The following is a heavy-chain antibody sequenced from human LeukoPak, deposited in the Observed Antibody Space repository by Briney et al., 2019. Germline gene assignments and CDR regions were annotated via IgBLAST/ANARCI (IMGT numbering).Heavy chain of an antibody. J-gene: IGHJ4*02. V-gene: IGHV4-59*08. D-gene: IGHD2-15*01. CDR1: GGSITSGY. CDR3: VRLGYCDHGCCYFEH. CDR2: VSYNMDR. Sequence: PSETLSLTYSVSGGSITSGYWSWVRPPPGKGLEWIGYVSYNMDRNNKPSLRSRLTISLDTSRSEFSLQLTSVTAADTALYYCVRLGYCDHGCCYFEHWGQGTLVTVS.